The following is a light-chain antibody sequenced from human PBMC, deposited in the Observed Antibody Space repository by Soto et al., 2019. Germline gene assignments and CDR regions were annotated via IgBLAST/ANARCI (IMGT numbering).Light chain of an antibody. V-gene: IGKV1-5*01. Sequence: DIQMTQSPSSLSASVGDRVTITCRASQSLSNRLAWYQQKPGKAPKVLIYDASSLESGVPSRFSGSGSGTDFTLSISRLEPEDFAVYYCQHYGGSFIFGPGTKVDIK. CDR3: QHYGGSFI. CDR2: DAS. J-gene: IGKJ3*01. CDR1: QSLSNR.